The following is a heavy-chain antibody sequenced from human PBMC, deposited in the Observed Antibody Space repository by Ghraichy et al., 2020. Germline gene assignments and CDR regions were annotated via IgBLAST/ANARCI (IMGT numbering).Heavy chain of an antibody. V-gene: IGHV4-34*01. CDR3: ARIAQNVRGYSYGMP. CDR2: INHSGST. J-gene: IGHJ5*02. D-gene: IGHD5-18*01. CDR1: GGSFSGYY. Sequence: SETLSLTCAVYGGSFSGYYWSWIRQPPGKGLEWIGEINHSGSTNYNPSLKSRVTISVDTSKNQFSLKLSSVTAADTAVYYCARIAQNVRGYSYGMPWGQGTLVTVSS.